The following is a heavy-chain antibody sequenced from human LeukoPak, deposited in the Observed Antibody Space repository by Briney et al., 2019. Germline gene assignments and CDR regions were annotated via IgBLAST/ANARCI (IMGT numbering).Heavy chain of an antibody. V-gene: IGHV1-2*02. J-gene: IGHJ4*02. Sequence: GASVKVSCEASGYTFTGYYMHWVRQAPGQGLEWMGWINPNSGGTNYAQKFQGRVTMTRDTSISTAYMELSRLRSDDTAVYYCAREGPYYYDSSGYYYFDYWGQGTLVNVSS. CDR2: INPNSGGT. D-gene: IGHD3-22*01. CDR1: GYTFTGYY. CDR3: AREGPYYYDSSGYYYFDY.